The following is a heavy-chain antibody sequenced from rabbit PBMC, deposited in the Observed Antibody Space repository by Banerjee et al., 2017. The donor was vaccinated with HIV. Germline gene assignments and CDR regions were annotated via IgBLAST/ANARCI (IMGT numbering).Heavy chain of an antibody. CDR1: GFSFSRNYH. CDR3: ARELGESSGAYGGYAYAADL. V-gene: IGHV1S40*01. Sequence: QSLEESGGGLVKPGASLTLTCTASGFSFSRNYHMCWVRQAPGKGLEWIACINTSSGNTVYASWAKGRFTISKTSSTVTLQMTSLTDADTATYFCARELGESSGAYGGYAYAADLWGPGTLVTVS. J-gene: IGHJ4*01. D-gene: IGHD6-1*01. CDR2: INTSSGNT.